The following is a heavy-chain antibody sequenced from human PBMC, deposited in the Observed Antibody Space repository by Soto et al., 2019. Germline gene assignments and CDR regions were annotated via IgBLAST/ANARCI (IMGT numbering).Heavy chain of an antibody. CDR2: INHSGST. CDR3: ALWFGEV. D-gene: IGHD3-10*01. V-gene: IGHV4-34*01. Sequence: SETLSLTCAVYGGSFSGYYWSWIRQPPGKGLEWIGEINHSGSTNYNPSLESRVTISVDTSKNQFSLKLSSVTAADTAVYYCALWFGEVWGQGTTVTVSS. J-gene: IGHJ6*02. CDR1: GGSFSGYY.